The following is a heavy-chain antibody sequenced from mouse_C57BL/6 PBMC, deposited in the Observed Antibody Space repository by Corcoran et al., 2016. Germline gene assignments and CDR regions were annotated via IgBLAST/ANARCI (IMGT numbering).Heavy chain of an antibody. V-gene: IGHV8-12*01. CDR3: ARVLLLRYFDV. D-gene: IGHD1-1*01. CDR1: GFSLSTSGMG. J-gene: IGHJ1*03. CDR2: IYWDDDK. Sequence: QVTLKESGPGILQSSQTLSLTCSFSGFSLSTSGMGVSWIRQPSGKGLEWLAHIYWDDDKRYNPSLKSRLTISKDTSRNQVFLKITSLDTADTATYYCARVLLLRYFDVWGTGTTVTVSS.